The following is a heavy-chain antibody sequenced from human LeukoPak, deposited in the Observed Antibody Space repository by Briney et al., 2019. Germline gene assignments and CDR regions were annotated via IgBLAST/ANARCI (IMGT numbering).Heavy chain of an antibody. J-gene: IGHJ4*02. CDR1: GYTFTSNH. D-gene: IGHD3-22*01. V-gene: IGHV1-46*01. Sequence: ASVKVSCKASGYTFTSNHIHWVRQAPGQGREWMGVINPSGDSTSYAQNFQGRVTMTRDTSTSTVYMELSSLRSEDTAVYYCAGDGGYYYDSSGYYYPFDYWGQGTLVTVSS. CDR3: AGDGGYYYDSSGYYYPFDY. CDR2: INPSGDST.